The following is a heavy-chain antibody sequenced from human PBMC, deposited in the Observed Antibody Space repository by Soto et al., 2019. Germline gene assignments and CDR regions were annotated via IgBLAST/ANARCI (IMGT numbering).Heavy chain of an antibody. CDR1: GGTFSSYA. D-gene: IGHD5-18*01. CDR3: AREYSYGHHFDY. J-gene: IGHJ4*02. CDR2: IIPIFGTA. Sequence: ASVKVSCKASGGTFSSYAISWVRQAPGQGLEWMGGIIPIFGTANYAQKFQGRVTITADKSKSTAYMELSSLRSEDTSVYYCAREYSYGHHFDYWGQGTLVTVSS. V-gene: IGHV1-69*06.